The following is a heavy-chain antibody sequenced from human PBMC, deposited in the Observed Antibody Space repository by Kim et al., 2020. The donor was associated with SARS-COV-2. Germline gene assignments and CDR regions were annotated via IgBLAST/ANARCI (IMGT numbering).Heavy chain of an antibody. CDR2: IGTLFDT. J-gene: IGHJ6*02. V-gene: IGHV3-13*04. Sequence: GGSLRLSCAASGFIFSSYDIHWVRQGTGQGLEWVSGIGTLFDTYYADSVKGRFTISRENAKNSVYLQISSLRAGDTGVYYCARGLRLRYPYGMDVWGQGKTLTVSS. CDR1: GFIFSSYD. CDR3: ARGLRLRYPYGMDV. D-gene: IGHD3-9*01.